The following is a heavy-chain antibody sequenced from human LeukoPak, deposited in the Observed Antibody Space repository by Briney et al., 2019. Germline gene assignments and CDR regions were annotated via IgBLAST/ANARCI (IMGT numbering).Heavy chain of an antibody. D-gene: IGHD2-2*01. CDR3: ARLGGYCSSTSCRPDY. V-gene: IGHV4-59*08. J-gene: IGHJ4*02. Sequence: PSETLSLTCTVSGGSISSYYWSWIRQPPRKGLEWIGYIYYSGSTNYNPSLKSRVTISVDTSKNQFSLKLSSVTAADTAVYYCARLGGYCSSTSCRPDYWGQGTLVTVSS. CDR1: GGSISSYY. CDR2: IYYSGST.